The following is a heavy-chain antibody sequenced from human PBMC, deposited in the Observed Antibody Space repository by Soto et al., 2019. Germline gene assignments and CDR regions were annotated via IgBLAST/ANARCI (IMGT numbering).Heavy chain of an antibody. CDR1: GFIVTSNY. D-gene: IGHD3-10*01. CDR3: AKGGPGASSGLFEY. CDR2: IYSDGTT. V-gene: IGHV3-53*01. Sequence: LRLSCAASGFIVTSNYMSWVRQAPGKGLEWVSVIYSDGTTNYAESVKGRFTISRDNSKNTVYLQMNSLRAEDTAVYYCAKGGPGASSGLFEYWGQGTLVTVSS. J-gene: IGHJ4*02.